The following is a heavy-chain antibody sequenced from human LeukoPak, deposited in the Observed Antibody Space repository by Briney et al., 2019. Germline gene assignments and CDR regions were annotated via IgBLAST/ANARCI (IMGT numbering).Heavy chain of an antibody. V-gene: IGHV4-4*02. Sequence: PSETLSLTCAVSGGSISSSNWWNWVRQSPGKGLEWIGEIYHSGSTNYNPSLKSRVTMSVDKSKNQFSLKLSSVTAADTAVYYCARGNGYSSGWDYFDYWGQGTLVTVSS. CDR3: ARGNGYSSGWDYFDY. CDR2: IYHSGST. J-gene: IGHJ4*02. CDR1: GGSISSSNW. D-gene: IGHD6-19*01.